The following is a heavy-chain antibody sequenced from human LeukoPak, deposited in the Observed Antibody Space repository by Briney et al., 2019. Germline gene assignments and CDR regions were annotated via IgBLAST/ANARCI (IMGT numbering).Heavy chain of an antibody. CDR3: ARDLGGFGEPYDY. D-gene: IGHD3-10*01. CDR2: ISNDGSNK. J-gene: IGHJ4*02. V-gene: IGHV3-30-3*01. Sequence: GGSLRLSCAASGFTFSSYAMHWVRQAPGKGLEGVAVISNDGSNKYYAASVKGRFTISRDNSKNTLYLQMNSLRAEDTAVYYCARDLGGFGEPYDYWGQGTLVTVSS. CDR1: GFTFSSYA.